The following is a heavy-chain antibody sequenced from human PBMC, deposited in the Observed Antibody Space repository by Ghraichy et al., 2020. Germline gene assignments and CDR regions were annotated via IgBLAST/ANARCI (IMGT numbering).Heavy chain of an antibody. CDR3: ARDSDFYDSRGYPDAFDL. D-gene: IGHD3-22*01. CDR1: GFTFSDYH. J-gene: IGHJ3*01. V-gene: IGHV3-21*01. CDR2: ISRTATYI. Sequence: GESLNISCVASGFTFSDYHMNWVRQVPGKGLEWVSAISRTATYIYYRDSVKGRFIISRDNTKNSLFLQMNSLRVEDAAVYYCARDSDFYDSRGYPDAFDLWGQGTMVTGSS.